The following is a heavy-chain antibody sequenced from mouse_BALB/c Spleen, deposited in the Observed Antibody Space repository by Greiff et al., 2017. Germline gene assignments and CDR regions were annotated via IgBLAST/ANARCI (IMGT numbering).Heavy chain of an antibody. CDR2: IDPENGNT. CDR1: GFNIKDYY. CDR3: ARAMDGNYVGFAY. J-gene: IGHJ3*01. V-gene: IGHV14-1*02. Sequence: VQLQQSGAELVRPGALVKLSCKASGFNIKDYYMHWVKQRPEQGLEWIGWIDPENGNTIYDPKFQGKASITADTSSNTAYLQLSSLTSEDTAVYYCARAMDGNYVGFAYWGQGTLVTVSA. D-gene: IGHD2-1*01.